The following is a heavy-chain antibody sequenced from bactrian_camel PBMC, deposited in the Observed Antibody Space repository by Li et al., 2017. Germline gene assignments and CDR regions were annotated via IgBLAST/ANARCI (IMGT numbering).Heavy chain of an antibody. CDR3: AADSAAMAGTVHAGTPPEFRY. Sequence: HVQLVESGGGAVQAGGSLRLSCKVSGYTYSTSCMGWFRQAPGKEREGVAAILSRSTRAYYTDSVKGRFTILQDNTKNTLYLQMNLLQPGDSAMYYCAADSAAMAGTVHAGTPPEFRYWGQGTQVTVS. CDR1: GYTYSTSC. J-gene: IGHJ4*01. CDR2: ILSRSTRA. D-gene: IGHD6*01. V-gene: IGHV3-3*01.